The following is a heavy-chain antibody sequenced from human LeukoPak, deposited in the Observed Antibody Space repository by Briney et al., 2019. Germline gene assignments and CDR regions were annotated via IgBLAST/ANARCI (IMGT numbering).Heavy chain of an antibody. CDR1: GFTFTNHW. J-gene: IGHJ6*03. CDR2: INTDGSST. Sequence: GGSLRLSCAASGFTFTNHWMHWVRQVPGKRLVWVSRINTDGSSTTYADSVKGRFTISRDNAKNTLYLQMDSLRAEDTAVYYCARIRYSSSWNYMDVWGKGTTVTVSS. CDR3: ARIRYSSSWNYMDV. V-gene: IGHV3-74*01. D-gene: IGHD6-13*01.